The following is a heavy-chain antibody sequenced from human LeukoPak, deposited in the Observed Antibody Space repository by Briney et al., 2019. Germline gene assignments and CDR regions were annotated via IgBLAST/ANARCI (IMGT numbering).Heavy chain of an antibody. CDR1: GYSFTSYG. V-gene: IGHV1-18*01. CDR3: ARAGSGSLYYYMDV. D-gene: IGHD3-10*01. Sequence: ASVKVSCKASGYSFTSYGISWVRQAPGQGLEWMGWISAYNGNTNDAQKLQGRVTMTTDTSTSTAYMELRSLRSDDTAVYYCARAGSGSLYYYMDVWGKGTMVTVSS. J-gene: IGHJ6*03. CDR2: ISAYNGNT.